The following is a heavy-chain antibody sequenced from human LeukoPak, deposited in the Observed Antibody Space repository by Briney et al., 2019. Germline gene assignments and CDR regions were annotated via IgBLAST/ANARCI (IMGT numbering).Heavy chain of an antibody. D-gene: IGHD5-12*01. V-gene: IGHV3-30*18. CDR2: ISYDGSNK. CDR3: AKDSRGYSGYGQFDY. J-gene: IGHJ4*02. CDR1: GFTFSSYG. Sequence: QPGRSLRLSCAASGFTFSSYGMHWVRQAPGKGLKWVAVISYDGSNKYYADSVKGRFTISRDNSKNTLYLQMNSLRAEDTAVYYCAKDSRGYSGYGQFDYWGQGTLVTVSS.